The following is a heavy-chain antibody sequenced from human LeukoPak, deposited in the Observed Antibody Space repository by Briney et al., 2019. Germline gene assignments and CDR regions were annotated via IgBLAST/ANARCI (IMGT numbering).Heavy chain of an antibody. D-gene: IGHD2-2*02. CDR3: AKGPYCSSTSCYTVGAFDY. V-gene: IGHV3-74*01. J-gene: IGHJ4*02. Sequence: GGSLRLSCAASGFTFSSNWMHWVRQAPGKGLVWVSRIKGDGSSTSYADSVKGRFTISRDNSKNTLYLQMNSLRAEDTAVYYCAKGPYCSSTSCYTVGAFDYWGQGTLVTVSS. CDR1: GFTFSSNW. CDR2: IKGDGSST.